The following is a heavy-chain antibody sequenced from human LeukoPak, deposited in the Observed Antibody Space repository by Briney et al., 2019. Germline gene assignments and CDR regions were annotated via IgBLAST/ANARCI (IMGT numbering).Heavy chain of an antibody. CDR1: GFTFSSYS. D-gene: IGHD4-17*01. CDR2: ISSSTNTI. CDR3: ARDDYGDYYFDY. Sequence: GGSLRLSCAASGFTFSSYSMNWVRQAPGKGLEWVSYISSSTNTIYYADSVKGRFTISRHNAKNSLYLQMNSLRAEDTAVYYCARDDYGDYYFDYWGQGTLVTVSS. V-gene: IGHV3-48*04. J-gene: IGHJ4*02.